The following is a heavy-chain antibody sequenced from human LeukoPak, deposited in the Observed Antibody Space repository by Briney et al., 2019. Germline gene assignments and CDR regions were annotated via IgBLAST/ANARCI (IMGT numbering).Heavy chain of an antibody. CDR1: GGTVSSYV. CDR3: ARYSSSWYGYYYYYYMDV. Sequence: ASVKVSCKASGGTVSSYVFSWVRQAPEQGLEWMGGIIPTFGSPNYAQKFQGRVTITADKSTSTAYMELSSLRSEDTAVYYCARYSSSWYGYYYYYYMDVWGKGTTVTVSS. V-gene: IGHV1-69*06. D-gene: IGHD6-13*01. CDR2: IIPTFGSP. J-gene: IGHJ6*03.